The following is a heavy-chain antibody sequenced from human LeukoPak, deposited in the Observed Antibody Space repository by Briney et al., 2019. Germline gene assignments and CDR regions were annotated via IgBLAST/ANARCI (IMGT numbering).Heavy chain of an antibody. J-gene: IGHJ3*02. CDR3: AREQMTTVTRDAFDI. V-gene: IGHV3-30-3*01. CDR1: GFTFSSYA. Sequence: GGSLRLSCAASGFTFSSYAMHWVRQAPGKGLEWVAVISYDGSNKYYADSVKGRFTISRDNSKNTLYLQMNSLRAEDTAVYYCAREQMTTVTRDAFDIWGQGTMVTVSS. CDR2: ISYDGSNK. D-gene: IGHD4-17*01.